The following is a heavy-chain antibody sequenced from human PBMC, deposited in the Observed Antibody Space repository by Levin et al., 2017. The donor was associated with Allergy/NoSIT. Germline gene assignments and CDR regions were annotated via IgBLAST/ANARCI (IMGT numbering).Heavy chain of an antibody. Sequence: GGSLRLSCAASGFTFDDYAMHWVRQAPGKGLEWVSGISWNSGSIGYADSVKGRFTISRDNAKNSLYLQMNSLRAEDTALYYCAKDLRFGGGSARGQGTLVTVSS. CDR2: ISWNSGSI. CDR1: GFTFDDYA. V-gene: IGHV3-9*01. J-gene: IGHJ4*02. D-gene: IGHD2-15*01. CDR3: AKDLRFGGGSA.